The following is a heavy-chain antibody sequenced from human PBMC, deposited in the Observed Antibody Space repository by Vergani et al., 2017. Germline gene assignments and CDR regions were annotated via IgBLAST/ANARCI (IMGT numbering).Heavy chain of an antibody. CDR1: GFTFSSYS. V-gene: IGHV3-48*01. CDR2: ISSSSSTI. D-gene: IGHD1-26*01. CDR3: ARENDWWELLRALDY. J-gene: IGHJ4*02. Sequence: VQLAESGGGRVQPGRSLRLSCAASGFTFSSYSMNWVRQAPGKGLEWVSYISSSSSTIYYADSVKGRFTISRDNAKNSLYLQMNSLRAEDTAVYYCARENDWWELLRALDYWGQGTLVTVSS.